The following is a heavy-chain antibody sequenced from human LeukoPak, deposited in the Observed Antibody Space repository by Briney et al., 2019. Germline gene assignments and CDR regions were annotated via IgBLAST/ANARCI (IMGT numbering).Heavy chain of an antibody. CDR3: AREVISTPSYFDY. CDR2: IHRDDKT. D-gene: IGHD2-2*01. J-gene: IGHJ4*02. V-gene: IGHV3-53*01. CDR1: GFTVSSSF. Sequence: GGSLRLSCAASGFTVSSSFIYWVRRAPGKGLEWVSFIHRDDKTYYADSVKGRFTMSRDSSKNTLYLQMNSLGADDTAVYYCAREVISTPSYFDYWGQGVLVTVSS.